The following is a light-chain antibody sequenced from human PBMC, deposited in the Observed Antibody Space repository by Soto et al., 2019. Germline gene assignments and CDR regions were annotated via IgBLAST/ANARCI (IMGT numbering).Light chain of an antibody. CDR3: QQRSNWRT. Sequence: EIVLTQSPGTLSLSPGERATLSCRASQSVCSYLAWYQQKPGQAPRLLIYDASNRATGIPARFSGSGSGTDFTLTISSLEPEDFAVYYCQQRSNWRTFGQGTKVDIK. CDR1: QSVCSY. CDR2: DAS. J-gene: IGKJ1*01. V-gene: IGKV3-11*01.